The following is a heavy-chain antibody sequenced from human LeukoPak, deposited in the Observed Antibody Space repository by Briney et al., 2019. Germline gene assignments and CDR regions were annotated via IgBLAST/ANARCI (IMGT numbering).Heavy chain of an antibody. CDR2: IYYSGST. Sequence: SETLPLTCTVSGGSISSYYWGWIRQPPGKGLEWIGSIYYSGSTYYNPSLKSRVTISVDTSKNQFSLKLSSVTAADTAVYYCASGTGGGNPFDYWGQGTLVTVSS. CDR1: GGSISSYY. J-gene: IGHJ4*02. V-gene: IGHV4-39*07. D-gene: IGHD4-23*01. CDR3: ASGTGGGNPFDY.